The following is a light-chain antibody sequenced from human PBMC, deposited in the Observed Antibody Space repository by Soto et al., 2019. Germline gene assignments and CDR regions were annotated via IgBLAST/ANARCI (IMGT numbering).Light chain of an antibody. V-gene: IGKV3-15*01. Sequence: IVLTQSPATLSVSPGERATLSCRASQVVGSNLAWYQQRPGQAPRLLIYDASTRATGIPDRFSGGGSGTEFTLTISSLQSDDFAVYYCQHFNIWPHMPTFGGGTKLEIK. CDR1: QVVGSN. J-gene: IGKJ4*01. CDR2: DAS. CDR3: QHFNIWPHMPT.